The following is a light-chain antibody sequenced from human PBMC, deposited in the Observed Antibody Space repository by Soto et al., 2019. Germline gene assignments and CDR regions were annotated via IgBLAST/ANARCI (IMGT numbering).Light chain of an antibody. V-gene: IGKV3-15*01. CDR3: QHYNFWPHS. J-gene: IGKJ2*01. CDR2: RAS. CDR1: QSVRDN. Sequence: EILLTQSPGALAVSPGEVATLSCRASQSVRDNLAWYQQKPGQAPRLLIYRASIRATGVQARFSGSGSGTEFTLTIRGLQSEDVSIYFCQHYNFWPHSFGQGTKVDIK.